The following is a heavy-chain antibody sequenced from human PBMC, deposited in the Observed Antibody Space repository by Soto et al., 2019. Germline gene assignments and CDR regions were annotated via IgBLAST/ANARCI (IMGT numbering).Heavy chain of an antibody. J-gene: IGHJ4*02. D-gene: IGHD3-3*01. V-gene: IGHV2-5*02. CDR1: GFSLSTSGVG. CDR2: IYWDDDK. Sequence: SGPTLVNPTQTLTLTCTFSGFSLSTSGVGVGWIRQPPGKALEWLALIYWDDDKRYSPSLKSRLTITKDTSKNQVVLTMTNMDPVDTATYYCAHSRRRYYDFWREGPFDYWGQGTLVTVSS. CDR3: AHSRRRYYDFWREGPFDY.